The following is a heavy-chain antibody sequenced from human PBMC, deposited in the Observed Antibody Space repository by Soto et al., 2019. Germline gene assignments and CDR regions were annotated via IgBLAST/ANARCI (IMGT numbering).Heavy chain of an antibody. J-gene: IGHJ4*02. D-gene: IGHD2-2*01. V-gene: IGHV3-53*04. CDR1: GFTVSSNY. CDR3: ARASLGYCSSTSCYAPNYFDY. CDR2: IYSGGST. Sequence: GGSLRLSCAASGFTVSSNYMSWVRQAPGKGLEWVSVIYSGGSTYYADSVKGRFTISRHNSKNTLYLQMNSLRAEDTAVYYCARASLGYCSSTSCYAPNYFDYWGQGTLVTVSS.